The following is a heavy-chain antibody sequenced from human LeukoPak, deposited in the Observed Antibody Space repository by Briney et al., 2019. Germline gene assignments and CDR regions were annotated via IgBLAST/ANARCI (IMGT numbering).Heavy chain of an antibody. CDR3: AMSGYSYGALDY. J-gene: IGHJ4*02. CDR2: IYYSGST. CDR1: GGSISSYY. D-gene: IGHD5-18*01. Sequence: SETLSLTCTVSGGSISSYYWSWIRQPPGKGLEWIGYIYYSGSTNYNPSLKSRVTISVDTSKNQFSLKLSSVTAADTAVYYCAMSGYSYGALDYWGQGTLVTVSS. V-gene: IGHV4-59*01.